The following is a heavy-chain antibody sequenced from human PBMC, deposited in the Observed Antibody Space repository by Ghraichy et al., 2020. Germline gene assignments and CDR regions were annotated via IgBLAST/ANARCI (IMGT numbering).Heavy chain of an antibody. CDR1: GFTFDDYA. V-gene: IGHV3-43*02. CDR3: AKEGITMVRGVIINYYYYGMDV. CDR2: ISGDGGST. Sequence: GSLRLSCAASGFTFDDYAMHWVRQAPGKGLEWVSLISGDGGSTYYADSVKGRFTISRDNSKNSLYLQMNSLRTEDTALYYCAKEGITMVRGVIINYYYYGMDVWGQGTTVTVSS. D-gene: IGHD3-10*01. J-gene: IGHJ6*02.